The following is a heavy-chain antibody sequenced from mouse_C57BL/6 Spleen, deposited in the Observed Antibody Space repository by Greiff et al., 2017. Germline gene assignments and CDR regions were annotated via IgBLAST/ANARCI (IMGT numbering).Heavy chain of an antibody. J-gene: IGHJ4*01. Sequence: VQLQQSGPELVKPGASVKISCKASGYAFSSSWMNWVKQRPGKGLEWIGRIYPGDGDTNYNGRFKGKATLTADKSSSTAYMQLSSLTSEDSAVYFCAGYYGNFYAMDYWGQGTSVTVSS. CDR3: AGYYGNFYAMDY. V-gene: IGHV1-82*01. CDR2: IYPGDGDT. CDR1: GYAFSSSW. D-gene: IGHD2-1*01.